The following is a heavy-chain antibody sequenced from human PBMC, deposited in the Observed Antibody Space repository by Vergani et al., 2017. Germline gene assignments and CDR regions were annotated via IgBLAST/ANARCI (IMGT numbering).Heavy chain of an antibody. Sequence: EVQLLESGGGLVQPGGSLRLSCAASGFTFSSYAMSWVRQAPGKGLEWVSAISGSGGSTYYADSVKGRFTISRDDSKSNAYLQMNSLKTEDTAVYYCTRDYPDEAAMPTYGMDVWGQGTTVTVSS. CDR2: ISGSGGST. CDR1: GFTFSSYA. J-gene: IGHJ6*02. D-gene: IGHD2-2*01. V-gene: IGHV3-23*01. CDR3: TRDYPDEAAMPTYGMDV.